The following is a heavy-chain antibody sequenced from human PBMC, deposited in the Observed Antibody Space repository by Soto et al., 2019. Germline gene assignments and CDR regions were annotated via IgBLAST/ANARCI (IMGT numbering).Heavy chain of an antibody. CDR3: AREGSYSAYNFAHGIQSWSFDF. CDR2: IFSSGST. J-gene: IGHJ4*02. D-gene: IGHD5-12*01. Sequence: PSETLSLTCTVSGGSINTFYWGWVRQPAGKGLEWIGRIFSSGSTSSNPSLESRVAMSVDTSKNHFSLNLSSVTAADMAVYYCAREGSYSAYNFAHGIQSWSFDFWGQGALVTVSS. V-gene: IGHV4-4*07. CDR1: GGSINTFY.